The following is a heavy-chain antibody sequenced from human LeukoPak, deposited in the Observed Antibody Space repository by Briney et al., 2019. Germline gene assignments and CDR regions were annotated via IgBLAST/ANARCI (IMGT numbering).Heavy chain of an antibody. J-gene: IGHJ5*02. D-gene: IGHD3-10*01. CDR2: INPNSGGT. CDR3: ARNPQLLWLGELSPNWFDP. V-gene: IGHV1-2*02. Sequence: ASVKVSCKASGYTFTGYYMHWVRQAPGQGLEWMGWINPNSGGTNYAQKFQGRVTMTRDTSISTAYMELSRLRSDDTAVYYCARNPQLLWLGELSPNWFDPWGQGTLVTVSS. CDR1: GYTFTGYY.